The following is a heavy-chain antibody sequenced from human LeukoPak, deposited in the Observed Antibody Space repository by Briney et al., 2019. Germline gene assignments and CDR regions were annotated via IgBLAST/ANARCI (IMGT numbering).Heavy chain of an antibody. Sequence: GGSLRLSCAASGFTFSSYWMSWVRQAPGKGLEWVAGINWNGGSTGYADSVKGRFTISRDNAKNSLYLQMNSLRAEDTAVYYCARDQAYGDYAFDYWGQGTLVTVSS. J-gene: IGHJ4*02. V-gene: IGHV3-20*04. CDR2: INWNGGST. CDR1: GFTFSSYW. D-gene: IGHD4-17*01. CDR3: ARDQAYGDYAFDY.